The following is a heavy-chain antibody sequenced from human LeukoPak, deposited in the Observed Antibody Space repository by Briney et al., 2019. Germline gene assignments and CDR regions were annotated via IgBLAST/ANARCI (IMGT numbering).Heavy chain of an antibody. CDR1: GFTFSSYA. Sequence: PGGSLRLSCAASGFTFSSYAMHWVRQAPGKGLEWVAVISYDGSNKYYADSVKGRFTISRDNSKNTLYPEMNSLRAEDTAVYYCASEDSDWLLSAFYFDYWGQGTLVTASS. D-gene: IGHD3-9*01. CDR2: ISYDGSNK. J-gene: IGHJ4*02. CDR3: ASEDSDWLLSAFYFDY. V-gene: IGHV3-30*04.